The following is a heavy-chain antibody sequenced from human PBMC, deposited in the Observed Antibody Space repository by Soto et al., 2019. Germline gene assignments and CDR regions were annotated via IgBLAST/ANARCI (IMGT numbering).Heavy chain of an antibody. CDR2: ISWNSGSI. CDR3: AKDIGSTQGHDAFDI. J-gene: IGHJ3*02. CDR1: GFTFDDYA. D-gene: IGHD2-2*01. V-gene: IGHV3-9*01. Sequence: QAGGSLRLSCAASGFTFDDYAMHWVRQAPGKGLEWVSGISWNSGSIGYADSVKGRFTISRDNAKNSLYLQMNSLRAEDTALYYCAKDIGSTQGHDAFDIWGQGTMVTVSS.